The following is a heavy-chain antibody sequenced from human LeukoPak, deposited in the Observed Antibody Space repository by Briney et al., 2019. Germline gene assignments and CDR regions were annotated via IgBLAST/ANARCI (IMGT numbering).Heavy chain of an antibody. J-gene: IGHJ6*02. Sequence: PGRSLRLSCAASGFTFTNYGMHWVRQAPGKGLEWVAVIWYDGSNKYYADSVKGRFTISRDNSKNTLYLQMNSLRAEDTAVYYCARPPHSGYEPQLYYGMDVWGQGTTVTVSS. V-gene: IGHV3-33*01. CDR2: IWYDGSNK. D-gene: IGHD5-12*01. CDR1: GFTFTNYG. CDR3: ARPPHSGYEPQLYYGMDV.